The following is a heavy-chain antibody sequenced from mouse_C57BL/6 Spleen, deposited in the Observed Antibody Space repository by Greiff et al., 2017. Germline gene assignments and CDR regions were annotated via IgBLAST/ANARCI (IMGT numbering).Heavy chain of an antibody. CDR2: IDPEDGET. CDR3: ARAPIYDGYFYYAMDY. D-gene: IGHD2-3*01. CDR1: GFNIKDDY. Sequence: VQLKESGAELVKPGASVKLSCTASGFNIKDDYMHWVKQRTEQGLEWIGRIDPEDGETKYAPKFQGKATITADTSSNTAYLQLSSLTSEDTAVYYCARAPIYDGYFYYAMDYWGQGTSVTVSS. V-gene: IGHV14-2*01. J-gene: IGHJ4*01.